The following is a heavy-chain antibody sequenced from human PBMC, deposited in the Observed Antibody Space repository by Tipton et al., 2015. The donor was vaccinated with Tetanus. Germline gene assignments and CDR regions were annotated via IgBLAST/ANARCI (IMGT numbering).Heavy chain of an antibody. CDR1: GFTFSSYS. CDR3: ARDMTTVTTAYLQH. CDR2: ISNSGRVI. D-gene: IGHD4-17*01. V-gene: IGHV3-48*01. Sequence: SLRLSCAASGFTFSSYSINWVRQAPGKGLEWVSYISNSGRVINYADSVRGRFTISRDNAKNSVSLQMNSLRAEDTAVYYCARDMTTVTTAYLQHWGQGTLVTVSS. J-gene: IGHJ1*01.